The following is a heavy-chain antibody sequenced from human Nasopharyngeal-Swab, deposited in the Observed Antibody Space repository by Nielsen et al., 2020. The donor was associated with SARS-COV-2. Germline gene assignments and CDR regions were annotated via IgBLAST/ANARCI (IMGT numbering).Heavy chain of an antibody. CDR2: ISASGGST. D-gene: IGHD4-17*01. CDR3: AKGEHDYGDYIYWFDP. Sequence: GESLKISCAASGFSFSSYAMSWVRQTPGKGLEWVSGISASGGSTYYADSVKGRFTISRDNSKNTLYLQMNSLRAEDTAVYYCAKGEHDYGDYIYWFDPWGQGTLVTVSS. J-gene: IGHJ5*02. CDR1: GFSFSSYA. V-gene: IGHV3-23*01.